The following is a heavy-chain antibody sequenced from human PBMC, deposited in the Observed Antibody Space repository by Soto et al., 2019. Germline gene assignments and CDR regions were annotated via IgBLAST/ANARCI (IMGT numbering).Heavy chain of an antibody. CDR2: IIPILGIA. Sequence: QVQLVQSGAEVKKPGSSVKVSCKASGGTFSSYTISWVRQAPGQGLEWMGRIIPILGIANYAQKFQGRVTITADKSTSTAYMELSSLRSEDTAVYYCARGGVHPTAGDNWFDPWGQGTLVTVSS. J-gene: IGHJ5*02. V-gene: IGHV1-69*02. CDR3: ARGGVHPTAGDNWFDP. D-gene: IGHD6-25*01. CDR1: GGTFSSYT.